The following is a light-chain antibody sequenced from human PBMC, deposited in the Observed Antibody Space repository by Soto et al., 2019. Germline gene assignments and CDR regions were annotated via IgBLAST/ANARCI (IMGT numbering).Light chain of an antibody. CDR1: QSISSW. Sequence: DIQMTQYPSTMCASVGDRVTITCRASQSISSWLAWYQQKPGKAPKLLIYKASSLESGVPSRFSGSGSGTEFTLTISSLQPDDFATYYCQQYNSYSPKWTFGQGTKVEIK. CDR2: KAS. J-gene: IGKJ1*01. V-gene: IGKV1-5*03. CDR3: QQYNSYSPKWT.